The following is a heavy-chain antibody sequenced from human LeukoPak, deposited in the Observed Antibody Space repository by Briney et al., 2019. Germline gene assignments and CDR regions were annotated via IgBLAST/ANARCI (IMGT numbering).Heavy chain of an antibody. CDR3: AKESCPPEISGDPHFDY. D-gene: IGHD2-15*01. Sequence: GGSLRLSCAASGFTFSSYGMHWVRQAPGKGLEWVAFIRYDGSTNYYADSVKGRFTISDDNYKTTLYLKMNILRSDDTAVYYSAKESCPPEISGDPHFDYWGQGTLVTVSS. V-gene: IGHV3-30*02. CDR1: GFTFSSYG. CDR2: IRYDGSTN. J-gene: IGHJ4*02.